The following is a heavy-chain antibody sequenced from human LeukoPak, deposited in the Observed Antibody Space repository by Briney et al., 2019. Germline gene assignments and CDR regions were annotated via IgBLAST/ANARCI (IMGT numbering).Heavy chain of an antibody. J-gene: IGHJ4*02. CDR3: AKDRITMIVVVGEFDY. Sequence: SSETLSLTCAVYGGSFSGYYWSWVRQAPGKGLEWVSAISGSGGSTYYADSVKGRFTISRDNSKNTLYLQMNSLRAEDTAVYYCAKDRITMIVVVGEFDYWGQGTLVTVSS. CDR2: ISGSGGST. V-gene: IGHV3-23*01. D-gene: IGHD3-22*01. CDR1: GGSFSGYY.